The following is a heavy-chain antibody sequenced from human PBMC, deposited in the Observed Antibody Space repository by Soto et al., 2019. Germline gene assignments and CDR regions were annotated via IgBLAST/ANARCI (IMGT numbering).Heavy chain of an antibody. CDR2: IYYSGST. CDR3: ARGPLLMNYYYYGMAV. J-gene: IGHJ6*02. Sequence: SETLSLTCTVSGGSISSGGYYWSWIRQHPGKGLEWIGYIYYSGSTYYNPSLKSRVTISVDTSKNQFSLKLSSVTAADTAVYYCARGPLLMNYYYYGMAVWGQGPTVTVSS. CDR1: GGSISSGGYY. V-gene: IGHV4-31*03.